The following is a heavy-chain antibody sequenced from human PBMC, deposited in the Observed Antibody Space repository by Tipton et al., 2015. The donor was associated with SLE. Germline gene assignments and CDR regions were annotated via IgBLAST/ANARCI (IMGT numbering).Heavy chain of an antibody. Sequence: TLSLTCTVSGYSISSGYYWGWIRQPPGKGLEWIGSIYHSGSTYYNPSLKSRVTISVATSKNQFSLKLSSVTAADTAVYYCVRSYDYWGQGTLVTVSS. CDR2: IYHSGST. J-gene: IGHJ4*02. V-gene: IGHV4-38-2*02. D-gene: IGHD1-26*01. CDR1: GYSISSGYY. CDR3: VRSYDY.